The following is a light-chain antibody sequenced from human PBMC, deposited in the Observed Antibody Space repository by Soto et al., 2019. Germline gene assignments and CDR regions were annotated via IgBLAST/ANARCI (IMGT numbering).Light chain of an antibody. CDR3: QQNHNWPWT. J-gene: IGKJ1*01. CDR2: GAS. V-gene: IGKV3-15*01. CDR1: QRVTNN. Sequence: ETVLTQSPATLSLSPGETATLSCRASQRVTNNLAWYQWKLGQPPRLLIYGASTRATGIPVRFRGSGSGTEFTLTISSLQSEDSAVYYCQQNHNWPWTFGQGTRVELK.